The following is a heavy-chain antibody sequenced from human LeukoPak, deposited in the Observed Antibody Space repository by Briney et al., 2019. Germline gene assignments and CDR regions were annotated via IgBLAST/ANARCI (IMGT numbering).Heavy chain of an antibody. J-gene: IGHJ4*02. D-gene: IGHD2-15*01. V-gene: IGHV3-23*01. Sequence: GGSLTLAWAAAALSVSSYGMSSVRQPPGNGLEWVSCTTGGGGSTYYPGSVKGRFTISRENSKNTLYLQMNSLRVDDTAVYYCAKNGGSQCYSHLDSWGQGTLVTVSS. CDR2: TTGGGGST. CDR1: ALSVSSYG. CDR3: AKNGGSQCYSHLDS.